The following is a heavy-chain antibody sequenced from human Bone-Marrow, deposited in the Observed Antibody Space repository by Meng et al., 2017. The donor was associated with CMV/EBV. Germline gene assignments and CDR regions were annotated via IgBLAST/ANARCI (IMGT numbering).Heavy chain of an antibody. Sequence: SETLSLTCAVYGGSFSGYYWSWIRQPPGKGLEWIGEINHSGSTNYNPSLKSRVTMSVDTSKNQFSLKLSSVTAADTAVYFCARRSSGWQNWFDPWGQGTLVTVSS. CDR1: GGSFSGYY. J-gene: IGHJ5*02. D-gene: IGHD6-25*01. V-gene: IGHV4-34*01. CDR3: ARRSSGWQNWFDP. CDR2: INHSGST.